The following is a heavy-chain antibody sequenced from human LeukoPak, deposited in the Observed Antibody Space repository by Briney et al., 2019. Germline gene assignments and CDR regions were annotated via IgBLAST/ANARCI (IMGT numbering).Heavy chain of an antibody. CDR2: IYYSGNS. J-gene: IGHJ5*02. CDR1: GGSISTYY. CDR3: AGLGASGNGYLSWFDP. V-gene: IGHV4-59*01. Sequence: SETLSLTCTVSGGSISTYYWSWIRQPPGKGLEWIGYIYYSGNSNYNPSLKSRVTISVDTSKNQFSLKLSSVTAADTAIYYCAGLGASGNGYLSWFDPWGQGTLVTVSS. D-gene: IGHD3-22*01.